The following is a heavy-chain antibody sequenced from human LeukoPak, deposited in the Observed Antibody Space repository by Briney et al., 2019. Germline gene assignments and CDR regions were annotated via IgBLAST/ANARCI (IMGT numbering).Heavy chain of an antibody. D-gene: IGHD6-13*01. CDR2: IRYDGSNK. Sequence: GGSLRLSCAASGFTFSSYGMHWVRQAPGKGLEWVACIRYDGSNKYYADSVKGRFTISRDNSKNTLYLQMNSLRAEDTAVYYCAKDLYSSSWYFNLFDYWGQGTLVTVSS. J-gene: IGHJ4*02. CDR1: GFTFSSYG. V-gene: IGHV3-30*02. CDR3: AKDLYSSSWYFNLFDY.